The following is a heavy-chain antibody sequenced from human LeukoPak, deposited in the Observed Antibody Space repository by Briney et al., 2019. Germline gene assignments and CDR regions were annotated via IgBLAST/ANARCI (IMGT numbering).Heavy chain of an antibody. D-gene: IGHD3-10*01. CDR1: GYTLTELS. CDR3: ATSITRADYGMDV. V-gene: IGHV1-24*01. CDR2: FDPEDGET. J-gene: IGHJ6*02. Sequence: GASVKVSCKVSGYTLTELSMHWVRQAPGKGLEWMGGFDPEDGETIYAQKFQGRVTMTEDTSTDTAYMELSSQRSEGTAVYYCATSITRADYGMDVWGQGTTVTVSS.